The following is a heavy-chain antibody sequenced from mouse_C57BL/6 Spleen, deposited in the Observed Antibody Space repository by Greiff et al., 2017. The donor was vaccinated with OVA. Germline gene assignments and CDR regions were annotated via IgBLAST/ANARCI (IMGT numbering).Heavy chain of an antibody. V-gene: IGHV1-53*01. CDR1: GYTFTSYW. CDR2: INPGNGGT. CDR3: ARNRNYGRAMDY. D-gene: IGHD2-5*01. J-gene: IGHJ4*01. Sequence: QVQLQQPGTELVKPGASVKLSCKASGYTFTSYWMHWVKQRPGQGLEWIGNINPGNGGTNYNEKFKSKATLTVDKSSSTAYMQRSSLTSEDSAVYYCARNRNYGRAMDYWGQGTSVTVSS.